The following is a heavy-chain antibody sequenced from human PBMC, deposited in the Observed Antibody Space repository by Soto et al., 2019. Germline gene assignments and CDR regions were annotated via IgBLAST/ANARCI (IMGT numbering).Heavy chain of an antibody. CDR1: GGPISSGGYY. CDR2: IYYSGST. D-gene: IGHD4-17*01. V-gene: IGHV4-31*03. Sequence: SETLSLTCTVSGGPISSGGYYWSWIRQHPGKGLEWIGYIYYSGSTYYNPSLKSRVTISVDTSKNQFSLKLSSVTAADTAVYYCARTNTDYGDYGHTFDPWGQGTLVTVSS. J-gene: IGHJ5*02. CDR3: ARTNTDYGDYGHTFDP.